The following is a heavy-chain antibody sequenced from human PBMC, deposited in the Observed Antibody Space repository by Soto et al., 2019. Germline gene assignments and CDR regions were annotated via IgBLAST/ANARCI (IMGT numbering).Heavy chain of an antibody. Sequence: QITLKESGPPLVKPTQTLTLTCTFSGLSLSTSGEAVGWIRQPPGKALEWLALIYWDDDKRYNPTLKTRLTITKATSKNQVVLTLTNMDPVDTASYSCAHYVSTSPAGWFAPWGQGILVTVSS. CDR2: IYWDDDK. CDR3: AHYVSTSPAGWFAP. V-gene: IGHV2-5*02. CDR1: GLSLSTSGEA. J-gene: IGHJ5*02. D-gene: IGHD3-10*02.